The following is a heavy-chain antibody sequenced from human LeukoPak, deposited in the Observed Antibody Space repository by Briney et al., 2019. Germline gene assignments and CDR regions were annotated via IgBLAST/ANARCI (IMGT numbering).Heavy chain of an antibody. D-gene: IGHD2-2*01. CDR3: ARKFGGYCSGTSCQINFDY. J-gene: IGHJ4*02. V-gene: IGHV1-46*01. Sequence: ASVKVSCKASRYTLTSYYMHWVRHAPGQGLEWMGIINPSGGSTSYAQKFQGRVTMTRDMSTSTVYMELSSLRSEDTAVYYCARKFGGYCSGTSCQINFDYWGQGTLVTVSS. CDR2: INPSGGST. CDR1: RYTLTSYY.